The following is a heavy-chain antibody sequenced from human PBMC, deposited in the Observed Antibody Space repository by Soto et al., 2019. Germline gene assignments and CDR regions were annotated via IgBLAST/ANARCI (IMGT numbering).Heavy chain of an antibody. Sequence: GGSLRLSCAASGFTFSSYSMNWVRQAPGKGLEWVSSISSSSSYIYYADSVKGRFTISRDNAKNSLYLQMNSLRAEDTVVYYCARSDCSSTSCYYLDYWGQGTLVTVSS. D-gene: IGHD2-2*01. CDR1: GFTFSSYS. V-gene: IGHV3-21*01. CDR2: ISSSSSYI. J-gene: IGHJ4*02. CDR3: ARSDCSSTSCYYLDY.